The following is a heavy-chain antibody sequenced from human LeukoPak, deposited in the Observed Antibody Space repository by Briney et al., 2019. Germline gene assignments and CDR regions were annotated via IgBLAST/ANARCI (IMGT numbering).Heavy chain of an antibody. Sequence: ASVTVSCKASGYTFTSYGISWVRQAPGQGLEWMGWISAYNGNTNYAQKLQGRVTMTTDTSTSTAYMELRSLRSDDTAVYYCARDPPRIVVVVAATNYYGMDVWGQGTTVTVSS. CDR3: ARDPPRIVVVVAATNYYGMDV. CDR1: GYTFTSYG. J-gene: IGHJ6*02. V-gene: IGHV1-18*01. D-gene: IGHD2-15*01. CDR2: ISAYNGNT.